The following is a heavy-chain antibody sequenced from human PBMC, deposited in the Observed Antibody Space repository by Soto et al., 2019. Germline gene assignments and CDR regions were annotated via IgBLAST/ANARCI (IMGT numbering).Heavy chain of an antibody. CDR2: ISAGGDST. J-gene: IGHJ4*02. CDR1: GFTFNTYG. D-gene: IGHD6-19*01. CDR3: AKDWGSGWLRSYFDS. Sequence: EVQLLESGGGLVQPGGSLRLSCAASGFTFNTYGMSWVRQAPGKGLEWVSVISAGGDSTYYADSVKGRFTISRDNSKNTWYLQMNSLRAEDTAVYYCAKDWGSGWLRSYFDSWGQGTLVTVSS. V-gene: IGHV3-23*01.